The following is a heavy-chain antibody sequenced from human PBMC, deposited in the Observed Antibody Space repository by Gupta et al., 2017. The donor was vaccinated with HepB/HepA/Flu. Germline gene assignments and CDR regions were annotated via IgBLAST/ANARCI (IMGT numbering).Heavy chain of an antibody. CDR2: ISSSSSYR. CDR1: GFTFSSYS. CDR3: DGSWSHGGMDV. V-gene: IGHV3-21*01. D-gene: IGHD3-10*01. J-gene: IGHJ6*02. Sequence: EVQLVESGGGLVKPGGSLRLSCAASGFTFSSYSMNWVRQAPGKGLEWVSSISSSSSYRDYADSVKGRFTIARDNAKHSLYLQMQRLRAEDTAVDYGDGSWSHGGMDVGVQGTTVTVSS.